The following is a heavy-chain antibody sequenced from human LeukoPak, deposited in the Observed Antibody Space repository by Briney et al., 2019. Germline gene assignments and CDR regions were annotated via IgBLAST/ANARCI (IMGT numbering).Heavy chain of an antibody. CDR1: GFTFGDYA. D-gene: IGHD2-2*01. V-gene: IGHV3-49*03. CDR3: TKYCSSTSCLSH. Sequence: GGSLRLSCTASGFTFGDYAMSWFRQAPGKGLEWVGSIRSKAYGGTTEYAASVKGRFTISRDDSKSIAYLQMNSLKTEDTAVYYCTKYCSSTSCLSHWGQGTLVTVSS. J-gene: IGHJ4*02. CDR2: IRSKAYGGTT.